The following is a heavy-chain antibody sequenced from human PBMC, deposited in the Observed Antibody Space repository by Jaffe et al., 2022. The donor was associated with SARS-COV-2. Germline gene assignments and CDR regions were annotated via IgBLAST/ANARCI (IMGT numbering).Heavy chain of an antibody. CDR3: AREGEVPAARRYYFDY. V-gene: IGHV3-30*04. CDR1: GFTFSSYA. CDR2: ISYDGSNK. Sequence: QVQLVESGGGVVQPGRSLRLSCAASGFTFSSYAMHWVRQAPGKGLEWVAVISYDGSNKYYADSVKGRFTISRDNSKNTLYLQMNSLRAEDTAVYYCAREGEVPAARRYYFDYWGQGTLVTVSS. J-gene: IGHJ4*02. D-gene: IGHD2-2*01.